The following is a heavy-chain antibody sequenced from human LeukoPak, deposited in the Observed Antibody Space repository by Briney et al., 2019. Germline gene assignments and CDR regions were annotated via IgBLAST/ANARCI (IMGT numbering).Heavy chain of an antibody. V-gene: IGHV1-8*01. CDR2: MNPNSGNT. J-gene: IGHJ4*02. CDR3: ARAPWGDGYNLDYFDY. Sequence: GASVKVSCKASGYTFTSYDINWVRQATGQGLEWMGWMNPNSGNTGYAQKFQGRVTMTRNTSISTAYMELSSLRSEDTAVYYCARAPWGDGYNLDYFDYWGQGTLVTVSS. CDR1: GYTFTSYD. D-gene: IGHD5-24*01.